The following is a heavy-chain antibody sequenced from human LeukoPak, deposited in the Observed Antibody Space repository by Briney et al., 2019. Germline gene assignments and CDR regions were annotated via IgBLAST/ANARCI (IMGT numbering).Heavy chain of an antibody. V-gene: IGHV3-23*01. D-gene: IGHD6-19*01. J-gene: IGHJ4*02. Sequence: GSLRLSCAASGLPFSNYAMSWVRQAPGKGLEWVSVITGSGGSTYYADSVKGRFTISRDNSKNTLFLQMNSLRAEDTAVYYCAKVGVMRSSGWFGGDYFDHWGQGTLVTVSS. CDR3: AKVGVMRSSGWFGGDYFDH. CDR2: ITGSGGST. CDR1: GLPFSNYA.